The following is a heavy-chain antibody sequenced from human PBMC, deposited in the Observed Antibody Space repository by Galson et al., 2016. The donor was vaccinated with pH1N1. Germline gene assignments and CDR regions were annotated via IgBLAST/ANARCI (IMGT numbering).Heavy chain of an antibody. J-gene: IGHJ4*02. CDR2: ISTYTGNA. Sequence: SVKVPCKASGYTFTTYGIDWVRQAPGQGLEWMGWISTYTGNAKYAQKFQGRLTLTTDPFTHIAYMDLGSLTSDDPATYFCASRRILECSGGSCSLDSCGQGTLVTVSS. V-gene: IGHV1-18*01. CDR1: GYTFTTYG. CDR3: ASRRILECSGGSCSLDS. D-gene: IGHD2-15*01.